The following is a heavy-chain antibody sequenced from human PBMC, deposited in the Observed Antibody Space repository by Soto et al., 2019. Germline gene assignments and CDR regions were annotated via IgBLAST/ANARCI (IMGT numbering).Heavy chain of an antibody. J-gene: IGHJ5*02. V-gene: IGHV3-23*01. CDR3: AKDPKYSSGKGWFDP. CDR2: ISGSGSST. Sequence: EVQLLESGGGLVQPGGSLRLSCAASGFTFSSYVMSWVRQVPGKGLEWVSGISGSGSSTYYTDSVKGRFTNSRDNSKNTLHLQMNSLRAEDTAVYYCAKDPKYSSGKGWFDPWGQGTLVTVSS. D-gene: IGHD6-19*01. CDR1: GFTFSSYV.